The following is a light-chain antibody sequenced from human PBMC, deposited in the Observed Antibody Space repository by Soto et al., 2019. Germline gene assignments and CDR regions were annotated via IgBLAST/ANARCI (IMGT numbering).Light chain of an antibody. CDR2: EVS. Sequence: QSVLTQPPSASGSPGQSVTISCTGTSSDVGGYNYVSWYQQYPGKAPKLMIYEVSERPSGVPDRFSGSKSGKTASLTVSGLQPEDEADYYCTSYAGSNIWVFGGGTKLTVL. CDR3: TSYAGSNIWV. CDR1: SSDVGGYNY. J-gene: IGLJ3*02. V-gene: IGLV2-8*01.